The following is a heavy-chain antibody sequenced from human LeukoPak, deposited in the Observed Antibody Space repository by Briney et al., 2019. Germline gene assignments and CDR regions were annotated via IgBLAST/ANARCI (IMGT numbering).Heavy chain of an antibody. CDR3: ARVSAVAGDY. Sequence: PGGSLRLSCAASGFTFSSYSMNWVRQAPGKGLEWVSSISSSSSYIYYADSVKGRFTISKDNAKNSLYLQMNSLRAEDTAVYYCARVSAVAGDYWGQGTLVTVSS. V-gene: IGHV3-21*01. D-gene: IGHD6-19*01. CDR1: GFTFSSYS. CDR2: ISSSSSYI. J-gene: IGHJ4*02.